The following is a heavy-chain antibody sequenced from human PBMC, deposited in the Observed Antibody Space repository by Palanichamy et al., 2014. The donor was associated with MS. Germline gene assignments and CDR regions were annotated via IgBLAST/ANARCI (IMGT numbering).Heavy chain of an antibody. D-gene: IGHD4-23*01. CDR2: INPKSGGT. V-gene: IGHV1-2*02. Sequence: QVQLVQSGAEVKKPGTSVRVSCKASGYTFTGYYIHWVRQSPGQGLEWMGWINPKSGGTDFAQNFQGRVTMTRDTSISTAYMDLSRLASDDTALYYCARDFHDYRENSPDYFFDSWGQGTLVTVSS. CDR1: GYTFTGYY. CDR3: ARDFHDYRENSPDYFFDS. J-gene: IGHJ4*02.